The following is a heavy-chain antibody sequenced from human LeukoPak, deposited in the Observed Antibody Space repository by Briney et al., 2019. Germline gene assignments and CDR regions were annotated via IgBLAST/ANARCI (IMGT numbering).Heavy chain of an antibody. V-gene: IGHV4-59*08. D-gene: IGHD6-13*01. CDR3: ARHMAAAGLFKFDY. J-gene: IGHJ4*02. CDR2: IYYSGST. CDR1: GGSISSYY. Sequence: KPSETLSLTCTVSGGSISSYYWSWIRQPPGKGLEWIGYIYYSGSTNYNPSLKSRVTISVDTSKNQFSLKLSSVTAADTAVYYCARHMAAAGLFKFDYWGQGTLVTVSS.